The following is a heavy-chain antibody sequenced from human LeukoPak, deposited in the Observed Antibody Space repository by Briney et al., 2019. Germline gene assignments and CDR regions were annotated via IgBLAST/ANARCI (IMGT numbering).Heavy chain of an antibody. J-gene: IGHJ3*02. D-gene: IGHD3-22*01. V-gene: IGHV4-38-2*01. CDR1: GYSISSGYY. CDR2: IYHSGST. Sequence: SETLSLTCAVSGYSISSGYYWGWIRQPPGNGLEWIGSIYHSGSTYYNPSLKSRVTISVDTSKNQFSLKLSSVTAADTAVYYCARLGPMRVVVIGAFDIWGQGTMVTVSS. CDR3: ARLGPMRVVVIGAFDI.